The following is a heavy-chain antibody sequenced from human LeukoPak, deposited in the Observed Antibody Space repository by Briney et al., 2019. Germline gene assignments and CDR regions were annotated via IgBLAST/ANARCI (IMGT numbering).Heavy chain of an antibody. D-gene: IGHD3-22*01. CDR1: GSTFTNYA. Sequence: PGGSLRLSCVASGSTFTNYAMSWVRQGPGKGLEWVSGVSGTGGSTYSADSVKGRFTISRDNSKNTLYLQMNSLRAEDTAVYYCAKVHYYDSSGYYYYFYGMDVWGQGTTVTVSS. CDR3: AKVHYYDSSGYYYYFYGMDV. V-gene: IGHV3-23*01. J-gene: IGHJ6*02. CDR2: VSGTGGST.